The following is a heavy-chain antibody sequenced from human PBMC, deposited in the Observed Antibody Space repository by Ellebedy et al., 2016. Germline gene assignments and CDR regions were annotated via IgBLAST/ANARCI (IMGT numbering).Heavy chain of an antibody. CDR2: IYYIGSA. D-gene: IGHD2-21*01. V-gene: IGHV4-59*01. CDR1: GGPISGYY. CDR3: ARAGGGGESTGFAP. J-gene: IGHJ5*02. Sequence: SETLFLTCTVSGGPISGYYWSWIRQPPGKGLEWIGYIYYIGSATYNPSLKSRVTISIDSSKNQFSLKLTSVTAADTAMYYCARAGGGGESTGFAPWGQGTLVNVSS.